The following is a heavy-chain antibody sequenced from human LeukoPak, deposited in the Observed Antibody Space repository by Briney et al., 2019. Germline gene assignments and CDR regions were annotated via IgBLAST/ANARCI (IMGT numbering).Heavy chain of an antibody. CDR2: MNPNSGNT. CDR1: GYTFTSYD. V-gene: IGHV1-8*01. J-gene: IGHJ6*03. D-gene: IGHD3-10*01. CDR3: ARRDYYGSGSYPYYYYNYMDV. Sequence: ASVKVSCKASGYTFTSYDINWVRQATGQGLEWMGWMNPNSGNTGYAQKFQGRVTMTRNTSISTAYMELSSLRSEDTAVYYCARRDYYGSGSYPYYYYNYMDVWGKGTTLTISS.